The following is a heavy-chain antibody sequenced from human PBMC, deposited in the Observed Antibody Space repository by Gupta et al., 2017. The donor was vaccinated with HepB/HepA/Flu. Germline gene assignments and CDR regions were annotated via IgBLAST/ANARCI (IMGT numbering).Heavy chain of an antibody. CDR1: GFSFTAYG. V-gene: IGHV3-33*01. CDR2: IWPDGSNK. CDR3: AREAHNYGYMVLDD. J-gene: IGHJ4*02. Sequence: QVQLVESGGGVVQPGRSLRLSCAASGFSFTAYGINWVRQAPGKGLEWVAAIWPDGSNKYYADSVKGRFTISRDNSKNTLSLQMNSLRAEDTAVYYCAREAHNYGYMVLDDWGQGILVTVSS. D-gene: IGHD5-18*01.